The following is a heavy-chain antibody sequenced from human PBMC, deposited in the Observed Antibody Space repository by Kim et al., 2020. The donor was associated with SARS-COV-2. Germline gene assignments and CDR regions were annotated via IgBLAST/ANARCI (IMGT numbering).Heavy chain of an antibody. CDR3: AYRSGIQLWPPYKGFDP. CDR1: GGSFSGYY. V-gene: IGHV4-34*01. CDR2: INHSGST. Sequence: SETLSLTCAVYGGSFSGYYWSWIRQPPGKGLEWIGEINHSGSTNYNPSLKSRVTISVDTSKNQFSLKLSSVTAADTAVYYCAYRSGIQLWPPYKGFDPWGQGTLVTVSS. D-gene: IGHD5-18*01. J-gene: IGHJ5*02.